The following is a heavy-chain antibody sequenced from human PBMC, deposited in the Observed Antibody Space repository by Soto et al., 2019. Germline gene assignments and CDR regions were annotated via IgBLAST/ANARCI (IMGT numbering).Heavy chain of an antibody. CDR2: IKSKTDGGTT. Sequence: GGSLRLSCAASGFTFSNAWMSWVRQAPGKGLEWVGRIKSKTDGGTTDYAAPVKGRFTISRDDSKNTLYLQMNSLKTEDTAVYYCTTAPHIVVVVAATFLYAFDIWGQGTMVTVSS. D-gene: IGHD2-15*01. CDR1: GFTFSNAW. J-gene: IGHJ3*02. CDR3: TTAPHIVVVVAATFLYAFDI. V-gene: IGHV3-15*01.